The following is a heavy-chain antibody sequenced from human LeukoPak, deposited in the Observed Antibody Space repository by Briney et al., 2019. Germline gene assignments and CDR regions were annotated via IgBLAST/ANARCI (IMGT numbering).Heavy chain of an antibody. CDR1: GGSFSGYY. CDR2: IYYSGST. CDR3: ARQDAGYKRYYFDY. D-gene: IGHD5-24*01. J-gene: IGHJ4*02. V-gene: IGHV4-59*08. Sequence: SETLSLTCAVYGGSFSGYYWSWIRQPPGKGLEWIGYIYYSGSTNYNPSLKSRVTISVDTSKNQFSLKLSSVTAADTAVYYCARQDAGYKRYYFDYWGQGTLVTVSS.